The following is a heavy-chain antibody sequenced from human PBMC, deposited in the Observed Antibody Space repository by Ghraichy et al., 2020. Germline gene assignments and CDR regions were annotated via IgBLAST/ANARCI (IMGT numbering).Heavy chain of an antibody. CDR3: ARQESGHYYDSSGHFRNGPNLFDR. CDR1: GGSLRSYY. D-gene: IGHD3-22*01. CDR2: IHYSGTT. V-gene: IGHV4-59*08. J-gene: IGHJ5*02. Sequence: SETLSLTCTVSGGSLRSYYWSWVRQPPGKGLEGIGYIHYSGTTNYNPSLKSRVTISVDTSKNQISLKLGSVTAADTAVYYCARQESGHYYDSSGHFRNGPNLFDRWGQGTLVTVSS.